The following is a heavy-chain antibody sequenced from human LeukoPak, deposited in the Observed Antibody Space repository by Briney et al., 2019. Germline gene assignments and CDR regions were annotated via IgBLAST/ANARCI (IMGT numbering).Heavy chain of an antibody. D-gene: IGHD3-3*01. J-gene: IGHJ6*03. V-gene: IGHV3-7*01. CDR3: ARGSTRLEWLLPFYYYYMDV. CDR2: IKQDGSEK. CDR1: GFTFSSYW. Sequence: GGSLRLSCAASGFTFSSYWMSWVRQAPGKGLEWVANIKQDGSEKYYVDSVKGRFTISRDNAKNSLYLQMNSLRAEDTAVYYCARGSTRLEWLLPFYYYYMDVWGKGITVTVSS.